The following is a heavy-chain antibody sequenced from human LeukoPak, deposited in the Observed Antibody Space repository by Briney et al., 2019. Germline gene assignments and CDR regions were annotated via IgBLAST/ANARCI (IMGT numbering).Heavy chain of an antibody. V-gene: IGHV4-59*12. CDR2: IYHSGST. Sequence: SETLSLTCTVSGGSISSYYWSWIRQPPGKGLEWIGYIYHSGSTYYNPSLKSRVTISVDRSKNQFSLKLSSVTAADTAVYYCARVETYYYDSSGYYYEGYFDYWSQGTLVTVSS. D-gene: IGHD3-22*01. CDR3: ARVETYYYDSSGYYYEGYFDY. CDR1: GGSISSYY. J-gene: IGHJ4*02.